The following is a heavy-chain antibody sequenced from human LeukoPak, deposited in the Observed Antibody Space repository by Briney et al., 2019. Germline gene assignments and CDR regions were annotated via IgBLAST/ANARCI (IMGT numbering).Heavy chain of an antibody. CDR2: IDDSGNT. CDR1: GGSVSSYF. CDR3: ARSDYHGSGIHTVFDAFDI. V-gene: IGHV4-59*02. D-gene: IGHD3-10*01. Sequence: PSETLSLTCTVSGGSVSSYFWSWIRRPPGKGLEWIGYIDDSGNTNYNPSLKSQVSISIDKSKNQFSLKLSSVTAADTATYYCARSDYHGSGIHTVFDAFDIWGQGTRVTVSS. J-gene: IGHJ3*02.